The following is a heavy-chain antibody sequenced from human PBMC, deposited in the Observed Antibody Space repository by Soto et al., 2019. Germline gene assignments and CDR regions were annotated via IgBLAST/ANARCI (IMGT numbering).Heavy chain of an antibody. CDR3: ARWGGLRFLEWLPNTLYYYYGMDV. V-gene: IGHV4-34*01. Sequence: SETLSLTCAVYGGSFSGYYWSWIRQPPGKGLEWIGEINHSGSTNYNPSLKSRVTISVDTSKNQFSLKLSSVTAADTAVYYCARWGGLRFLEWLPNTLYYYYGMDVWGQGPRSPS. J-gene: IGHJ6*02. D-gene: IGHD3-3*01. CDR2: INHSGST. CDR1: GGSFSGYY.